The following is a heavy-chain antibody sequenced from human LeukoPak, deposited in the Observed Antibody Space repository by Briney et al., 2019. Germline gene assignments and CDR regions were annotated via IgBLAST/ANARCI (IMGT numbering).Heavy chain of an antibody. CDR2: IGPHSSAT. CDR3: AREGNGLLSKDFDY. D-gene: IGHD2/OR15-2a*01. V-gene: IGHV1-2*02. J-gene: IGHJ4*02. CDR1: GFTFTDYY. Sequence: ASVKVSCKSSGFTFTDYYIHWVRQAPGQGLEWMGYIGPHSSATSSPQELQGRVTMTRDTSMSTAYMELTRLTSDDTAVYYCAREGNGLLSKDFDYWGQGTLVTISS.